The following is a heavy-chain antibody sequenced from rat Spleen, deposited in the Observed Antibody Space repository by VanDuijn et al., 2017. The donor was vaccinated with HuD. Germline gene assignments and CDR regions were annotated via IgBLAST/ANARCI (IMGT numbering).Heavy chain of an antibody. CDR2: IGGNGNT. CDR1: GFSLSSYG. V-gene: IGHV2-13*01. CDR3: ARSYGGYTSNWFPY. D-gene: IGHD1-11*01. J-gene: IGHJ3*01. Sequence: QVQLKESGPGLVQPSQTLSLTCTVSGFSLSSYGVIWVRQPPGKGLEWMGVIGGNGNTNYNSPLKSRLSISRDTSKSQVFLKMNSLQTDDTVIYFCARSYGGYTSNWFPYWGQGTLVTVSS.